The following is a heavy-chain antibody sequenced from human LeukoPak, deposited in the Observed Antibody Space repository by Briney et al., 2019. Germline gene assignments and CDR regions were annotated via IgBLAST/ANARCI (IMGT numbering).Heavy chain of an antibody. CDR3: ARERERPWNYYYYYMDV. Sequence: GGSLRLSCAASGFTFSSYSMNWVRQAPGKGLEWVSSISSSSSYIYYADSVKGRFTISRDNAKNSLYLQMNSLRAEDTAVYYCARERERPWNYYYYYMDVWGEGTTVTVSS. J-gene: IGHJ6*03. CDR2: ISSSSSYI. CDR1: GFTFSSYS. V-gene: IGHV3-21*01. D-gene: IGHD1-26*01.